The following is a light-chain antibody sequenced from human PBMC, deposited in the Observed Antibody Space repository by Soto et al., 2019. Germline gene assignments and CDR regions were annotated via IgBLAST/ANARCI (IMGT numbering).Light chain of an antibody. V-gene: IGLV2-8*01. Sequence: QSVLTQPPSASGSPGQSVTISCTGTSSDVGGYNYVSWYQQHPGKAPKLMIYEVSKRPSGVPDRFSGSKSGNTASLTVSGLQVEDEADYYCSSYAGSNNLVFGTGTKVTVL. CDR3: SSYAGSNNLV. J-gene: IGLJ1*01. CDR2: EVS. CDR1: SSDVGGYNY.